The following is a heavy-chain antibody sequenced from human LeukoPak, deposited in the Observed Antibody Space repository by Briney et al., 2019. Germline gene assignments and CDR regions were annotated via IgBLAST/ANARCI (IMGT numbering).Heavy chain of an antibody. CDR3: ARHHPGSSGYFDY. CDR1: GGSISSYY. Sequence: PSETLSLTCTVSGGSISSYYWSWIRQPPGKGLEWIGYIYYSGSTNYNPFLKSRVTISVDTSKNQFSLKLSSVTAADTAVYYCARHHPGSSGYFDYWGQGTLVTVSS. D-gene: IGHD3-10*01. CDR2: IYYSGST. J-gene: IGHJ4*02. V-gene: IGHV4-59*01.